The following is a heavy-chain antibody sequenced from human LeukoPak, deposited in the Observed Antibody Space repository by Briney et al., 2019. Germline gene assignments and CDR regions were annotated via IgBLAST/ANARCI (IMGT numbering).Heavy chain of an antibody. D-gene: IGHD5-18*01. CDR1: GFTVSSNY. Sequence: PGGSLRLSCAASGFTVSSNYMSWVRQAPGKGLEWVSYISSSSSTIYYADSVKGRFTIPRDNAKNSLYLQMNSLRDEDTAVYYCARRQLWPDYGMDVWGQGTTVTVSS. J-gene: IGHJ6*02. CDR2: ISSSSSTI. V-gene: IGHV3-48*02. CDR3: ARRQLWPDYGMDV.